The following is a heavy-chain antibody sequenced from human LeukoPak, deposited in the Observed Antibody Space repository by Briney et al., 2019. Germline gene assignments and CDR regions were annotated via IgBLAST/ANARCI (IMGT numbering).Heavy chain of an antibody. V-gene: IGHV1-18*01. J-gene: IGHJ4*02. CDR3: ARDEVGGYYYGSGSYYDY. CDR1: GYTFTSYG. Sequence: ASVKVSCKASGYTFTSYGISWVRQAPGQGLEWMGWISAYNGNTNYAQKLQGRVTMTTDTSTSTAYMELRSLRSDDTAVYYCARDEVGGYYYGSGSYYDYWGQGTLVTVSS. D-gene: IGHD3-10*01. CDR2: ISAYNGNT.